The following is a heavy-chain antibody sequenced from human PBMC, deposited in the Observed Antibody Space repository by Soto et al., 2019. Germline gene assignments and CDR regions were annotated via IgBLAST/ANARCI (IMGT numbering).Heavy chain of an antibody. CDR3: ARAIRDYYYYYYGMDV. J-gene: IGHJ6*02. Sequence: GGSLRLSCAASGFTFSSYWMSWVRQAPGKGLEWVANIKQDGSEKYYVDSVKGRFTISRDNAKNSLYLQMNSLRAEDTAVYYCARAIRDYYYYYYGMDVWGQGTTVTVSS. V-gene: IGHV3-7*04. CDR2: IKQDGSEK. CDR1: GFTFSSYW. D-gene: IGHD3-10*01.